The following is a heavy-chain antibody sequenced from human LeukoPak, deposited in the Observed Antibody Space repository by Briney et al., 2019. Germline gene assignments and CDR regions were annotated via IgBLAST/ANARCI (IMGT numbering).Heavy chain of an antibody. Sequence: GGSLRLSCAASGFTFSSYGMHWVRQAPGKGLEWVAVISYDGSNKYYADSVKGRFTISRDNSKNTLYLQMNSLRAEDTAVYYCARTQVAGYYYYYGMDVWGQGTTVTVSS. J-gene: IGHJ6*02. CDR1: GFTFSSYG. V-gene: IGHV3-30*03. D-gene: IGHD6-19*01. CDR2: ISYDGSNK. CDR3: ARTQVAGYYYYYGMDV.